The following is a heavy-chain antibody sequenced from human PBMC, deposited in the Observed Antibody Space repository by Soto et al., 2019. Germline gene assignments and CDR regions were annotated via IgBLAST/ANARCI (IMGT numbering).Heavy chain of an antibody. J-gene: IGHJ5*02. V-gene: IGHV1-8*02. CDR1: GYTFTTYD. Sequence: ASVKVSCKTSGYTFTTYDINWVRQATGQGLEWKGWMNPKSGNTVYAQKLQSRVTMTRNTSISTAYMELSSLRSEDTAVYFWARERTRGFDTWGQGTLVTAPQ. CDR2: MNPKSGNT. CDR3: ARERTRGFDT.